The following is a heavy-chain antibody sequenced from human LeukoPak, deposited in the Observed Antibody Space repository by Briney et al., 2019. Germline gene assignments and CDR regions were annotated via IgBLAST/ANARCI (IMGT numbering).Heavy chain of an antibody. D-gene: IGHD2-2*01. CDR1: GFSFTDEY. CDR2: INPYSGAI. J-gene: IGHJ4*02. V-gene: IGHV1-2*02. CDR3: ARDPKAQLLLDY. Sequence: GASVKVSSKYSGFSFTDEYIHWVRQAPGQGVEWMGWINPYSGAIKYALKFQGRVTLTRDTSNSTAYMELGRLTSGDTAVYYCARDPKAQLLLDYWGQGTLATVSS.